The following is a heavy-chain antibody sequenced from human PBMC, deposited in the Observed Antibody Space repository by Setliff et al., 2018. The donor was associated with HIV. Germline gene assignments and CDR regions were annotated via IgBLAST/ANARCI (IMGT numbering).Heavy chain of an antibody. CDR3: ARGRQIGVEGAAAFDL. J-gene: IGHJ3*01. Sequence: PSETLSLPCAVSGDSINSFFWWTWVRQFPGKGLDWIGEIYHSGATDYKPSLKSRVTISVDKSKKQLSLKLTSVTAADTAVYYCARGRQIGVEGAAAFDLWGQGIVVTVSS. CDR2: IYHSGAT. V-gene: IGHV4-4*02. CDR1: GDSINSFFW. D-gene: IGHD2-15*01.